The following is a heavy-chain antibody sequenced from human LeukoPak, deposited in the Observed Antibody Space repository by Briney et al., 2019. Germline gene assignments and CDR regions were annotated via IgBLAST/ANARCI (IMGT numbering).Heavy chain of an antibody. CDR2: VSYDGGTE. J-gene: IGHJ3*02. CDR3: AKEPIEVSGRNAFNI. Sequence: PGRSLRPSCAASGFTFSNCGMHWVRQAPGKGLEWVAVVSYDGGTERYADSLKGRFTVSRDNSKNTLYLQMNSLRADDTAVYYCAKEPIEVSGRNAFNIWGQGTVVTVSS. D-gene: IGHD6-19*01. V-gene: IGHV3-30*18. CDR1: GFTFSNCG.